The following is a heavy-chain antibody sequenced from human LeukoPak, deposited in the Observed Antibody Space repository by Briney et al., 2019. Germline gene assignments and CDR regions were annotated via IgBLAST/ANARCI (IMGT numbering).Heavy chain of an antibody. V-gene: IGHV4-38-2*02. J-gene: IGHJ2*01. CDR1: DYSISSAYF. Sequence: PSETLSLTCAVSDYSISSAYFWGWIRQPPGKGLEWIGSFYHSGTTYYNPSLKSRVTMSVDTSKNQFSLKLSSVTAADTAVYYCARDRGYWSPDWYFDLWGRGTLVTVSS. CDR2: FYHSGTT. CDR3: ARDRGYWSPDWYFDL. D-gene: IGHD2-8*02.